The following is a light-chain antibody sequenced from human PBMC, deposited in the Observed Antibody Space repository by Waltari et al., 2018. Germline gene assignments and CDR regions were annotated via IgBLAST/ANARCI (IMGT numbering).Light chain of an antibody. CDR1: QSVNRA. V-gene: IGKV3-20*01. CDR3: QHYLRLPVT. J-gene: IGKJ1*01. Sequence: ELVLPQSPGTSSLSPGERATLSCKASQSVNRALAWYQQKPGQAPRLLIYGIFDRAAGTPDRFSGSGSGTDFSLTISRLEPEDFAVYYCQHYLRLPVTFGQGTRVEVK. CDR2: GIF.